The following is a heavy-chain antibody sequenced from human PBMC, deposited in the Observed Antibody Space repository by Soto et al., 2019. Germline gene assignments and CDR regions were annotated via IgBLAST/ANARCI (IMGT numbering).Heavy chain of an antibody. J-gene: IGHJ4*02. CDR1: GFTFSSYG. CDR2: IWYDGSNK. D-gene: IGHD4-17*01. Sequence: QVQLVESGGGVVQPGRSLRLSCAASGFTFSSYGMHWVRQAPGKGLEWVAVIWYDGSNKYYADSVKGRVTISRDNSKNTLYLQMNSLRAEDTAVYYCAREGEGVVLDYGFDYWGQGTLVTVSS. CDR3: AREGEGVVLDYGFDY. V-gene: IGHV3-33*01.